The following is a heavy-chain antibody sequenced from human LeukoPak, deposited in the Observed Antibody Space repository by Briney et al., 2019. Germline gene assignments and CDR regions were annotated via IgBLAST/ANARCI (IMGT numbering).Heavy chain of an antibody. CDR3: ARDDELLLDY. V-gene: IGHV1-69*04. CDR2: IIPILGIA. J-gene: IGHJ4*02. Sequence: GASVKVSCKASGGTFSSYAISWVRQAPGQGLEWKGRIIPILGIANYAQKFQGRVTITADKSTSTAYMELSSLRSEDTAVYYCARDDELLLDYWGQGTLVTVSS. CDR1: GGTFSSYA. D-gene: IGHD1-26*01.